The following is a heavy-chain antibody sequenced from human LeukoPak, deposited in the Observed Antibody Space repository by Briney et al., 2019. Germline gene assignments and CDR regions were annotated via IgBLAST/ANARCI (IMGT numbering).Heavy chain of an antibody. V-gene: IGHV1-3*01. D-gene: IGHD3-3*01. Sequence: ASVKVSCKASGYTFTSYAMHWVRQAPGQRLEWMGWINVGNGNTKYSQKIQGRVTITRDTSASTAYMELSSLRSEDTAVYYCARGLHYDFWSGSDAFDIWGQGTMVTVSS. CDR2: INVGNGNT. J-gene: IGHJ3*02. CDR3: ARGLHYDFWSGSDAFDI. CDR1: GYTFTSYA.